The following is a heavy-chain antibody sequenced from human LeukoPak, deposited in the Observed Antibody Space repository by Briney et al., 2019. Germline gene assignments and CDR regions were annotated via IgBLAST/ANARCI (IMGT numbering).Heavy chain of an antibody. D-gene: IGHD2-2*01. Sequence: KPSETLSLTCTVSGASITSGDYYWTWIRQPPREGLEWIGYIYHSGNTYYNPSLKSRVTISVDTSKNQFSLKLSSVIAADTAVYYCARGPYCSSTSCYGSSFDYWGQGTLVTVSS. CDR3: ARGPYCSSTSCYGSSFDY. CDR2: IYHSGNT. V-gene: IGHV4-30-2*01. CDR1: GASITSGDYY. J-gene: IGHJ4*02.